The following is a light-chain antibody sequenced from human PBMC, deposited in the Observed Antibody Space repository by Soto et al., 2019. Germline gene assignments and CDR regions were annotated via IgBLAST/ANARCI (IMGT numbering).Light chain of an antibody. CDR2: YDN. CDR3: QVRDTTSDHDV. CDR1: RIGRKS. V-gene: IGLV3-21*04. Sequence: SYVLTQPPSVSVAPGETAAITCGGDRIGRKSVHWYQQRPGQAPVLVISYDNDRPSGIPERLSGYNSGNTATLPISSVEAGDEADYYCQVRDTTSDHDVFGGGTKLTVL. J-gene: IGLJ2*01.